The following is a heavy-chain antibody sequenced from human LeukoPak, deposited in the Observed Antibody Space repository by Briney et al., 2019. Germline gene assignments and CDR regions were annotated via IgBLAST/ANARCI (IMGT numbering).Heavy chain of an antibody. CDR3: ARDSPIFGVVITFDY. D-gene: IGHD3-3*01. J-gene: IGHJ4*02. CDR1: GGSISVDI. Sequence: SETLSLTCTVTGGSISVDIGSCIRQRAGKGLEWVGRIYISVSTNYNPALKSRVTMSVDTSKNQFSLKLSSVTAADTAVYYCARDSPIFGVVITFDYWGQGTMVTVSS. V-gene: IGHV4-4*07. CDR2: IYISVST.